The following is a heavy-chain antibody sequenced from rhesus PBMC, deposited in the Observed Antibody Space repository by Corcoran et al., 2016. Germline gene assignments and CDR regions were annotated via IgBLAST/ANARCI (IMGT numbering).Heavy chain of an antibody. J-gene: IGHJ4*01. D-gene: IGHD4-29*01. V-gene: IGHV1-111*02. CDR1: GYTFTDYY. CDR2: VDPEDGEA. Sequence: EVQLVQSGAEVKKPGASVKISCKASGYTFTDYYLHGVRQEPGKGHEWIGRVDPEDGEAIHAQKFQDRVTITADTSTDTAYMELSSLRSEDTAVYYCATRGMTTVAALDYWGQGVLVTVSS. CDR3: ATRGMTTVAALDY.